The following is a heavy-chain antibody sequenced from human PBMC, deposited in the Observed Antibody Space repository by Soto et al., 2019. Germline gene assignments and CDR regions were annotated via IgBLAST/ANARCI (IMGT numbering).Heavy chain of an antibody. CDR1: GYSFTSYW. V-gene: IGHV3-23*01. CDR2: MSGSSSAT. J-gene: IGHJ4*02. D-gene: IGHD1-7*01. CDR3: AKNQERELPRVIDF. Sequence: GESLKISCKGSGYSFTSYWIGWVRQAPGGGLEWVSSMSGSSSATYYADSVRGRFTISRDRSKNTLYLQMSSLRAEDTALYYCAKNQERELPRVIDFWGQGTLVTVS.